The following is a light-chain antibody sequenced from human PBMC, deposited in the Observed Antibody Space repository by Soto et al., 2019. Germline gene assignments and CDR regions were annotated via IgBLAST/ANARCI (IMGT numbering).Light chain of an antibody. V-gene: IGKV3-11*01. J-gene: IGKJ1*01. CDR2: DAS. CDR1: QSVDYY. CDR3: QQRRNWPGT. Sequence: EIVLTQSPATLSLSPGERATLSCRASQSVDYYLAWYQQKPGQAPRLLIYDASSRATGIPARISGSGSGTDSTLTITHQEPKDFAVNYFQQRRNWPGTFGQGTKGEIK.